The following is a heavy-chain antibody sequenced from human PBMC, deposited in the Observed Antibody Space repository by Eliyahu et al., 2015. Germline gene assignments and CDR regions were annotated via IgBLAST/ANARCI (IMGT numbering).Heavy chain of an antibody. J-gene: IGHJ4*01. CDR1: GGSFSGYY. CDR3: ARLIYYGDAYYFDY. Sequence: QVQLQQWGAGLLKPSETLSLTCAVYGGSFSGYYWSWIRQPPGKGLEWIGEINHSGSTNYNPSLKSRVTISVDTSKNQFSLKLSSVTAADTAVYYCARLIYYGDAYYFDYWGQGTLVTVSS. CDR2: INHSGST. D-gene: IGHD4-17*01. V-gene: IGHV4-34*01.